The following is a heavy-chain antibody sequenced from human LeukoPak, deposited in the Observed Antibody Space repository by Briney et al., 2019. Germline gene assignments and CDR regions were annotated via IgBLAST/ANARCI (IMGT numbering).Heavy chain of an antibody. Sequence: ASVKVSCKASGYTFTGYYMHWVRQAPGQGLEWMGWINPNSGGTNYAQKFQGRVTMTRDTSISTAYMELSRLRSDDTAVYYCARDPSSSSDYYFDYWGQGTLVTVSS. J-gene: IGHJ4*02. D-gene: IGHD6-6*01. CDR1: GYTFTGYY. CDR2: INPNSGGT. CDR3: ARDPSSSSDYYFDY. V-gene: IGHV1-2*02.